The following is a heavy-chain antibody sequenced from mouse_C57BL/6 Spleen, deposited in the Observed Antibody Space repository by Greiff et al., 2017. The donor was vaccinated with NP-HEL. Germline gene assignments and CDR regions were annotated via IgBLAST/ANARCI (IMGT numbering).Heavy chain of an antibody. CDR1: AYTFTSFW. CDR2: IDPSDSYT. J-gene: IGHJ2*01. CDR3: AGTTVVTYYFDY. D-gene: IGHD1-1*01. V-gene: IGHV1-59*01. Sequence: QVQLQQPGAELVRPGTSVKLSCKASAYTFTSFWLHWVKQRPGQGLEWIGVIDPSDSYTNYNQKFKGKATLTVDTSSSTAYMQLSSLTSEDSAVYYCAGTTVVTYYFDYWGQGTTLTVSS.